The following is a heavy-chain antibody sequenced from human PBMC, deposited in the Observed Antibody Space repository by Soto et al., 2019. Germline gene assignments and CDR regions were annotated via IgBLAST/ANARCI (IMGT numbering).Heavy chain of an antibody. CDR1: TGPVRDYY. J-gene: IGHJ4*02. V-gene: IGHV4-59*02. CDR2: IYYSGST. D-gene: IGHD2-8*01. Sequence: PSETLSLTCTVSTGPVRDYYWSWIRQSPGRGLEWIGYIYYSGSTNYNPSLKNRVAMSVDTSKKQFSLKLSSVTAADTAIYYCARSTGGTNYFFDYWGQGPLVTVS. CDR3: ARSTGGTNYFFDY.